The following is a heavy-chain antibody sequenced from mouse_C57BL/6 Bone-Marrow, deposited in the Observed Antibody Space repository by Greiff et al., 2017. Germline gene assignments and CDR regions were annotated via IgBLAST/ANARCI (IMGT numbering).Heavy chain of an antibody. CDR1: GFTFSDYG. CDR2: ISSGSSTI. V-gene: IGHV5-17*01. CDR3: ARALSYGWDY. Sequence: VTLVESGGGLVKPGGSLKLSCAASGFTFSDYGMHWVRQAPEKGLEWVAYISSGSSTIYYADTVKGRFTISRDNAKNTLFLQMTSRGSEDTAMYYCARALSYGWDYWGQGTTLTVSS. J-gene: IGHJ2*01. D-gene: IGHD3-3*01.